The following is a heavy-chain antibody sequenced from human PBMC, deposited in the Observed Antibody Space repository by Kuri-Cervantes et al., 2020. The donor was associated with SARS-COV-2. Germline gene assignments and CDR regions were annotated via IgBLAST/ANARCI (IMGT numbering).Heavy chain of an antibody. CDR3: ARDKKRIAARPDAYYYMDV. D-gene: IGHD6-6*01. J-gene: IGHJ6*03. CDR1: GFTFSSYA. CDR2: IPYDGSNK. Sequence: GESLKISCAASGFTFSSYAMHWVRQAPGKGLEWVAVIPYDGSNKYYADSVKGRFTISRDNSKNTLYLQMNSLRAEDTAVYYCARDKKRIAARPDAYYYMDVWGKGTTVTVSS. V-gene: IGHV3-30-3*01.